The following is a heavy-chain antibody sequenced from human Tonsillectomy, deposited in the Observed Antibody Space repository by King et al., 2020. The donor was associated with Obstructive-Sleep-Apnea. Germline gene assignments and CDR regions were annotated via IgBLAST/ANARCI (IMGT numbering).Heavy chain of an antibody. D-gene: IGHD4-17*01. CDR2: IGGSGGST. V-gene: IGHV3-23*04. J-gene: IGHJ4*02. Sequence: VQLVESGGGLVQPGGSLRLSCAASGFTFSSYAMNWVRQAPGKGLEWVSAIGGSGGSTYYADSVKGRFTISRDNSKNTLYLQMNSLRAEDTAVYYCAKRGDYGDYYFGYWGQGTLVTVSS. CDR3: AKRGDYGDYYFGY. CDR1: GFTFSSYA.